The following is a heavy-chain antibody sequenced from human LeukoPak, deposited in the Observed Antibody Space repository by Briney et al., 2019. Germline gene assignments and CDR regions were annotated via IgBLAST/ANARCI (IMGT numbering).Heavy chain of an antibody. J-gene: IGHJ4*02. CDR1: GFTFSSYA. Sequence: GSLRLSCAASGFTFSSYAMNWVRQAPGKGLEWVSVISSGGTTYYSDSVKGRFIISRDNSKNTLYLQMNSLRAEDTAVYCCAKAGIAVPATPEYCGQGTQVTVSS. V-gene: IGHV3-23*01. D-gene: IGHD6-19*01. CDR2: ISSGGTT. CDR3: AKAGIAVPATPEY.